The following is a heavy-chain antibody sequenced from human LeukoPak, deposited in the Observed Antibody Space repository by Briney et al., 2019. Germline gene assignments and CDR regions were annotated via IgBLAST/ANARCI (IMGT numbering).Heavy chain of an antibody. J-gene: IGHJ4*02. CDR3: ARDGGSGNYVY. V-gene: IGHV4-59*12. CDR1: GGSISSYY. CDR2: IYYSGST. D-gene: IGHD2-15*01. Sequence: SETLSLTCTVSGGSISSYYWSWIRQPPGKGLEWIGYIYYSGSTNYNPSLKSRVTISVDTSKNQFSLKLSSVTAADTAVYYCARDGGSGNYVYWGQGTLVTVSS.